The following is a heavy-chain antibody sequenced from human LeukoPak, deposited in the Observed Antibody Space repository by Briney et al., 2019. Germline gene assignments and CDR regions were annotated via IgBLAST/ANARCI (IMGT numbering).Heavy chain of an antibody. CDR1: GFIVKSNH. Sequence: GGSLRLSCAASGFIVKSNHMNWVRQAPGKGLEWVSIIYSDGTTYYADSVKGRFTISRDNAKNSLYLQMNSLRAEDTAVYYCAELGITMIGGVWGKGTTVTISS. V-gene: IGHV3-66*01. CDR3: AELGITMIGGV. D-gene: IGHD3-10*02. CDR2: IYSDGTT. J-gene: IGHJ6*04.